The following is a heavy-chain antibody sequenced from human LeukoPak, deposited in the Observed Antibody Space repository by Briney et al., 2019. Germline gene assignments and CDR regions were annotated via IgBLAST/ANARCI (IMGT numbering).Heavy chain of an antibody. CDR3: AHSTPPSLYYPPPRYAFDI. CDR1: GFSLSTSGVG. CDR2: NYWNDEK. D-gene: IGHD3-10*01. Sequence: SGPTLANPTQPLTLTCTFSGFSLSTSGVGVGWIRQPPEKALEGLALNYWNDEKRYNPSMKSRLTITKDTSKNQVALTMTNMDPMDTATYYCAHSTPPSLYYPPPRYAFDIWGQGTMVTVSS. V-gene: IGHV2-5*01. J-gene: IGHJ3*02.